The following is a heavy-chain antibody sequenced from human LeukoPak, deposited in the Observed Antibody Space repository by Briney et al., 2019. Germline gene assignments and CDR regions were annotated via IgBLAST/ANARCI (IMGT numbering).Heavy chain of an antibody. CDR2: ISGSGGST. Sequence: GGSLRLSCAASGFTVSSNEMSWVRQAPGKGLEWVSTISGSGGSTYYADSVKGRFTISRDNSKSTLYLQINSLRAEDTAVYYCAKSGYNRFDYWGQGTLVTVSS. CDR1: GFTVSSNE. CDR3: AKSGYNRFDY. V-gene: IGHV3-23*01. D-gene: IGHD5-24*01. J-gene: IGHJ4*02.